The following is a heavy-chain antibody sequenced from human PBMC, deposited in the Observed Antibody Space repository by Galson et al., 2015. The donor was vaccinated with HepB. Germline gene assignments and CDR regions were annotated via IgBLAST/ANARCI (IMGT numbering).Heavy chain of an antibody. CDR1: GGTFSSYA. Sequence: SVKVSCKASGGTFSSYAISWVRQAPGQGLEWMGRIIPILGIANYAQKFQGRVTITADKSTSTAYMELSSLRSEDTAVYYCASTTVVTPGFHTLDYWGQGTLVTVSS. D-gene: IGHD4-23*01. CDR2: IIPILGIA. V-gene: IGHV1-69*04. J-gene: IGHJ4*02. CDR3: ASTTVVTPGFHTLDY.